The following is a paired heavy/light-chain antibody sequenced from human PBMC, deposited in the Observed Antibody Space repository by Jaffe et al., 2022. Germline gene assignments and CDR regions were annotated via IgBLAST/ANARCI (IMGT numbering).Heavy chain of an antibody. D-gene: IGHD2-15*01. Sequence: QVQLVESGGGVVQPGGSLRLSCAASGFTLSSYGMHWVRQAPGKGLEWVAFIHFDGNNTYSADSVKGRFSISRDNSKNTVYLQMNSLRPEDTAVYYCAKVGGVVVAATLDYWGPGTLVTVSS. CDR1: GFTLSSYG. CDR2: IHFDGNNT. V-gene: IGHV3-30*02. J-gene: IGHJ4*02. CDR3: AKVGGVVVAATLDY.
Light chain of an antibody. V-gene: IGKV1-13*02. Sequence: AIQLTQSPSSLSASVGDRVTITCRASQGISSPLVWYQQKPGKTPKVLMYDASSLESGVPSRFSGSGSGTDFTLTISSLQPEDFATYYCQQFNSYRLTFGQGTKLEIK. CDR3: QQFNSYRLT. CDR1: QGISSP. J-gene: IGKJ2*01. CDR2: DAS.